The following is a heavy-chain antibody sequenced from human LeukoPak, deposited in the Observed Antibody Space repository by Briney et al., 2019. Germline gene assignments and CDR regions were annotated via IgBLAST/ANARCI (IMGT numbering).Heavy chain of an antibody. CDR2: ISGSGGST. CDR1: GFTFSSYG. V-gene: IGHV3-23*01. Sequence: TGGSLRLSCAASGFTFSSYGMSWVRQAPGKGLEWFSAISGSGGSTYYADSVKGRFTISRDNSKNTLYLQMNSLRAEDTAVYYCAKDLYYYDSSGYFDYWGQGTLVTVSS. CDR3: AKDLYYYDSSGYFDY. D-gene: IGHD3-22*01. J-gene: IGHJ4*02.